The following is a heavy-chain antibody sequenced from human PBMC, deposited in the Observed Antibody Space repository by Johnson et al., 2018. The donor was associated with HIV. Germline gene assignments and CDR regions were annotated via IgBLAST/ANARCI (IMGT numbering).Heavy chain of an antibody. CDR3: ARYSGSARAFDI. D-gene: IGHD1-26*01. J-gene: IGHJ3*02. V-gene: IGHV3-33*01. CDR1: GLTFSRYD. CDR2: IWYAGSNK. Sequence: QMQLVESGGGVVQPGRSLRLSCAASGLTFSRYDMHWVRQAPGKGLEWVAVIWYAGSNKYYADSVKGRFTISRDNSKNTLYVQRNSLRAEDTAVYYCARYSGSARAFDIWGQGTMVTVSS.